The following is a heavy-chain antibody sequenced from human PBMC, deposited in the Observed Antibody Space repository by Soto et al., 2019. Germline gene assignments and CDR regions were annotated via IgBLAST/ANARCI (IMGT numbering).Heavy chain of an antibody. CDR3: ARQIYDSDTGPNFQYYFDS. CDR1: GYSFTSYW. D-gene: IGHD3-22*01. CDR2: IYPGDPDT. V-gene: IGHV5-51*01. Sequence: GESLKISCKGSGYSFTSYWIGWVRQMPGKGLEWMGIIYPGDPDTRYSPSFQGHVTISVTKSITTVFLQWSSLRASDTAMYYCARQIYDSDTGPNFQYYFDSWGQGTPVTVSS. J-gene: IGHJ4*02.